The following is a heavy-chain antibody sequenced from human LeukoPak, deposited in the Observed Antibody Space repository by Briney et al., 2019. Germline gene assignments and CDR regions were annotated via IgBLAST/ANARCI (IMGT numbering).Heavy chain of an antibody. V-gene: IGHV1-69*10. CDR2: IIPILGIA. CDR1: GGTFSSYA. D-gene: IGHD3-22*01. Sequence: GASVKLSCKASGGTFSSYAISWGRRAPGHGLEWWGGIIPILGIANYAQKFQGRVTITADRSTSTAYMQLSSLRSECTAVYYCARDRVHVYYDSSGYNYFDYWGQGTLVTVSS. J-gene: IGHJ4*02. CDR3: ARDRVHVYYDSSGYNYFDY.